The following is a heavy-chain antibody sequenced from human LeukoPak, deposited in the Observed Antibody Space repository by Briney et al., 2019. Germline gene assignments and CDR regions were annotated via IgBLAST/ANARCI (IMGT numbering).Heavy chain of an antibody. CDR2: ISTNTGNP. Sequence: ASVKVSCKSSGYTFTSYAMNWVRQAPGRGLEWMGWISTNTGNPTYAQGFTGRFVFSLDTSVSTAYLQISSLKAEDTAVYYCARKSVAATPRDIVYQYSYMDVWGKGTTVTVSS. D-gene: IGHD2-15*01. CDR3: ARKSVAATPRDIVYQYSYMDV. CDR1: GYTFTSYA. V-gene: IGHV7-4-1*02. J-gene: IGHJ6*03.